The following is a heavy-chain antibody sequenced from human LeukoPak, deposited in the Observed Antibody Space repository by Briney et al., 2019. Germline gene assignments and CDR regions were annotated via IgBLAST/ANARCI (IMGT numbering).Heavy chain of an antibody. CDR2: IRFDATNK. CDR3: AKEQYPGYFDY. V-gene: IGHV3-30*02. Sequence: GGSLRLSCAASGLIFSGSSMHWVRQAPGKGLEWVSFIRFDATNKYYADSVKGRFTISRDNSNNTLYLQLNNVRTEDTATYFCAKEQYPGYFDYWGQGTLVTVSS. CDR1: GLIFSGSS. D-gene: IGHD1-14*01. J-gene: IGHJ4*02.